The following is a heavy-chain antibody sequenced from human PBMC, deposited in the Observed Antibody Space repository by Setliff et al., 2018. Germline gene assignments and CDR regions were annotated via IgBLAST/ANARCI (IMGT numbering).Heavy chain of an antibody. J-gene: IGHJ6*03. CDR3: ARRGYYNFWSGYSSYYYYYYYMDV. CDR2: IYASWST. D-gene: IGHD3-3*01. CDR1: GDSINSRTNY. Sequence: LSLTCTVSGDSINSRTNYWSWIRQPAGKGPEWIGHIYASWSTNYNPSLKSRVTISVDTSKNQFSLKLSSVTAADTAVYYCARRGYYNFWSGYSSYYYYYYYMDVWGKGTTVTVSS. V-gene: IGHV4-61*09.